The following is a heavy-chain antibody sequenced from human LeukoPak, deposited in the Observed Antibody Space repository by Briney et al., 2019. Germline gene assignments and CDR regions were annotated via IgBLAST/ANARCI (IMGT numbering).Heavy chain of an antibody. CDR2: IYTSGST. CDR1: GGSISSYY. J-gene: IGHJ4*02. Sequence: SETLSLTCTVSGGSISSYYWSWIRQPAGKGLEGIGRIYTSGSTNYNPSLKSRVTMSVDTSKNQFSLKLSSVTAADTAVYYCARLAGIAAAGTFYYWGQGTLVTVSS. CDR3: ARLAGIAAAGTFYY. V-gene: IGHV4-4*07. D-gene: IGHD6-13*01.